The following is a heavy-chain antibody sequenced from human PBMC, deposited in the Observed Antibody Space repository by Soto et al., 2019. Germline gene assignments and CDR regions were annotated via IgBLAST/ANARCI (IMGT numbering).Heavy chain of an antibody. D-gene: IGHD2-21*01. V-gene: IGHV1-18*01. J-gene: IGHJ2*01. CDR2: ISGENGDT. CDR3: ARCNFSAVSFITCGDYDL. Sequence: QVQVVQSGAEVKKPGASVKVACKASGYTFTTFGMSWVRQAPGQGLEWMGWISGENGDTNSAQRFQDRVTMTTDTATITAYMALKRLTSDATTVYYCARCNFSAVSFITCGDYDLWGRGTLVTVPS. CDR1: GYTFTTFG.